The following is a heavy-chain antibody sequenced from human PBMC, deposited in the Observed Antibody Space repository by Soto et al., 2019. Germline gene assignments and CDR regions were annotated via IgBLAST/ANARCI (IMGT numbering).Heavy chain of an antibody. D-gene: IGHD3-16*01. CDR1: GFTVSTYW. Sequence: EVQLVESGGGLVQPGGSLRLSCAASGFTVSTYWMNWVRQAPGKGLEWVANIKEDGSEEYYVDYVKGRFTISRDNAKNSLFLDMNSLRGEDTAVYYCARDWGAPGRGSAFGYYYHVGMDVWGQGTTVTVPS. J-gene: IGHJ6*02. CDR3: ARDWGAPGRGSAFGYYYHVGMDV. V-gene: IGHV3-7*05. CDR2: IKEDGSEE.